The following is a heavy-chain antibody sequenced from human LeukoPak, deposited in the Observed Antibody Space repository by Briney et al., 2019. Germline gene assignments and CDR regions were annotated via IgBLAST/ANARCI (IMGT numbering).Heavy chain of an antibody. V-gene: IGHV1-24*01. Sequence: ASVKVSCKVSGYTLTELSMHWVRQAPGKGLEWMGGFDPEDGETIYAQKFQGRVTMTEDTSTDTAYMELSSLRSEDTAVYYCATGILGYCSSTSCFHYYYYGMDVWGQGTTVTVSS. CDR3: ATGILGYCSSTSCFHYYYYGMDV. J-gene: IGHJ6*02. CDR1: GYTLTELS. CDR2: FDPEDGET. D-gene: IGHD2-2*01.